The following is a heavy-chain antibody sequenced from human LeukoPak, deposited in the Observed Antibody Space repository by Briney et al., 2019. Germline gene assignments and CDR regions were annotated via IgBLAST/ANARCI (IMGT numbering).Heavy chain of an antibody. Sequence: ASVNVSCKASGGTLSSYAISWVRQATGQGLEWMGGIIPIFGTANYAQKFQGRVTITTDESTSTAYMELSSLRSEDTAVYYCARDGDPYYFDYWGQGTLVTVSS. V-gene: IGHV1-69*05. D-gene: IGHD7-27*01. J-gene: IGHJ4*02. CDR3: ARDGDPYYFDY. CDR2: IIPIFGTA. CDR1: GGTLSSYA.